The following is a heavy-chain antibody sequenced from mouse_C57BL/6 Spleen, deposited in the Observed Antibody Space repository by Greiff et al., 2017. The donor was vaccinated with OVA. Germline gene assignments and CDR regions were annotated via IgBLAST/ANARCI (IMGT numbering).Heavy chain of an antibody. CDR3: AKNYYDYDGYYFDY. Sequence: VKLQESGPGLVQPSQSLSITCTVSGFSLTSYGVHWVRQSPGKGLEWLGVIWRGGSTDYNAAFMSRLSITKDNSKSQVFFKMNSLQADDTAISYCAKNYYDYDGYYFDYWGQGTTLTVSS. CDR2: IWRGGST. J-gene: IGHJ2*01. D-gene: IGHD2-4*01. V-gene: IGHV2-5*01. CDR1: GFSLTSYG.